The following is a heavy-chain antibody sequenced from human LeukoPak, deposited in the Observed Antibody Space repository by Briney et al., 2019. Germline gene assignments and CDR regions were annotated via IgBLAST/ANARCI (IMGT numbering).Heavy chain of an antibody. CDR1: GFTLSNSW. Sequence: PGGSLRLSCVASGFTLSNSWMHWVRQAPGKGLVWVSRINMDGSTTNYADSVRGRFTISRDNAEKSLYLQMNSLRAEDTAVYYCARKIIGATQHYMDVWGKGTTVTVSS. CDR3: ARKIIGATQHYMDV. V-gene: IGHV3-74*01. CDR2: INMDGSTT. J-gene: IGHJ6*03. D-gene: IGHD3-3*01.